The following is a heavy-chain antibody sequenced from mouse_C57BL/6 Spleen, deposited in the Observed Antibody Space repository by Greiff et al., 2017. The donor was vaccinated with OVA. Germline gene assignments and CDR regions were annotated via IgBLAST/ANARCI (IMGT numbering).Heavy chain of an antibody. CDR1: GYTFTDYE. J-gene: IGHJ1*03. Sequence: VQVVESGAELVRPGASVTLSCKASGYTFTDYEMHWVKQTPVHGLEWIGAIDPETGGTAYNQKFKGKAILTADKSSSTAYMELRSLTSEDSAVYYCTRGYGGSHWYFDVWGTGTTVTVSS. CDR3: TRGYGGSHWYFDV. V-gene: IGHV1-15*01. D-gene: IGHD1-1*02. CDR2: IDPETGGT.